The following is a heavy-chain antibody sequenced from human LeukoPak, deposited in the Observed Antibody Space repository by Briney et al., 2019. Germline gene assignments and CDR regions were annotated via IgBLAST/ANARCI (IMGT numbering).Heavy chain of an antibody. CDR1: GYTFTSHY. CDR3: ARVVWDCSGGSCYSEATRQGDWYFDL. J-gene: IGHJ2*01. CDR2: INPRGGST. V-gene: IGHV1-46*01. Sequence: ASVKVSCKASGYTFTSHYMHWVRQAPGQGLEWMGVINPRGGSTTYAQKFQGRVTMTRDTSTSTVYMELSSLRSEDTAVYYCARVVWDCSGGSCYSEATRQGDWYFDLWGRGTLVSVSP. D-gene: IGHD2-15*01.